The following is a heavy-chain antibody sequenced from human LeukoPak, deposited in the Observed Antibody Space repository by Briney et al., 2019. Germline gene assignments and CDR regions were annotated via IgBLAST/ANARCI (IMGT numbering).Heavy chain of an antibody. Sequence: GGSLRLSCAVSGFTFSTYEMDWVRQAPGKGLEWVSYISSSGSTKYYTDSVKGRFTISRDNAKNSLYLQMNSLRAEDTAVYYCARDESWLPDYWGQGTLATVSS. CDR2: ISSSGSTK. CDR1: GFTFSTYE. D-gene: IGHD5-18*01. V-gene: IGHV3-48*03. CDR3: ARDESWLPDY. J-gene: IGHJ4*02.